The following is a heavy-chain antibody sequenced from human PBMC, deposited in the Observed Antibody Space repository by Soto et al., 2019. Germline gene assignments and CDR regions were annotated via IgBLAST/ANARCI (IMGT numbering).Heavy chain of an antibody. Sequence: SATLSLTCMVSDKSRIAYIWSIRDRQSPGKGLEWIGEVHHSKGALYNPSLSSRVTVSADVFSNKFFLEVRSVGAADTAVYYCAREGRYNLNSWGQGTPVTVS. V-gene: IGHV4-4*02. CDR1: DKSRIAYIW. J-gene: IGHJ4*02. CDR3: AREGRYNLNS. D-gene: IGHD1-20*01. CDR2: VHHSKGA.